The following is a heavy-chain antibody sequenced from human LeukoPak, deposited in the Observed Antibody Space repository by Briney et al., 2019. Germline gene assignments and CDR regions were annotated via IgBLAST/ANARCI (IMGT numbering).Heavy chain of an antibody. J-gene: IGHJ2*01. CDR2: ISGSGGST. CDR1: GFTFNNFA. Sequence: GGSLRLSCAASGFTFNNFAMSWVRQAPGKGLEWVSAISGSGGSTYYADSVKGRFTISRDNSKNTLYLQMNSLRAEDTAVYYCAKAPDTGTYYDILTGSPAVVYFDLWGRGTLVTVSS. CDR3: AKAPDTGTYYDILTGSPAVVYFDL. D-gene: IGHD3-9*01. V-gene: IGHV3-23*01.